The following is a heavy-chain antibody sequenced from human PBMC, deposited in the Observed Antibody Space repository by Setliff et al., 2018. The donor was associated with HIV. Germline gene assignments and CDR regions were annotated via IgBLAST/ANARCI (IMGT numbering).Heavy chain of an antibody. CDR1: GGSISNSRYY. D-gene: IGHD3-22*01. J-gene: IGHJ4*02. Sequence: TSETLSLTCTVSGGSISNSRYYWSWIRQPPGKGLEWIGTMYHSGSTYYNPSLQGRVTMFFDTSEDHFSLRLSSVTAADTAVYYCASRWGSYYDTNGHPFDYWGQGTLVTVSS. V-gene: IGHV4-39*02. CDR2: MYHSGST. CDR3: ASRWGSYYDTNGHPFDY.